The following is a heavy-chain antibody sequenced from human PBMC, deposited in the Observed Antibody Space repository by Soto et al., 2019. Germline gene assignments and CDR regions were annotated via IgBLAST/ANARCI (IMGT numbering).Heavy chain of an antibody. CDR2: IRSKAYGGTT. CDR1: GFTFGDYA. Sequence: GGSLRLSCTASGFTFGDYAMSWFRQAPGKGLEWVGFIRSKAYGGTTEYAASVKGRFTISRDDSKSIAYLQMNSLKTEDTAVHYCTRYSSEWLTITNAFDIRGQGTTVTVSS. V-gene: IGHV3-49*03. J-gene: IGHJ3*02. CDR3: TRYSSEWLTITNAFDI. D-gene: IGHD3-3*01.